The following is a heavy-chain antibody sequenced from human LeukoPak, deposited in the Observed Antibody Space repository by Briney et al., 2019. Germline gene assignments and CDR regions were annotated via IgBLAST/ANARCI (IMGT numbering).Heavy chain of an antibody. Sequence: ASVKVSCKASGYTFTGYYMHWVRQAPGQGLEWMGWINPNSGGTNYAQKFQGRVTMTRDTSISTAYMELSRLRSDDTAVYYCARTGPRVYYDSSGDAFDIWGQGTMVTVSS. D-gene: IGHD3-22*01. CDR1: GYTFTGYY. CDR3: ARTGPRVYYDSSGDAFDI. J-gene: IGHJ3*02. V-gene: IGHV1-2*02. CDR2: INPNSGGT.